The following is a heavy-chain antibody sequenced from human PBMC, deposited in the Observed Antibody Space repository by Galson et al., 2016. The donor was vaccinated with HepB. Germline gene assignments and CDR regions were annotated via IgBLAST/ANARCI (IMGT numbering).Heavy chain of an antibody. CDR2: IKQDGSVK. CDR1: GFTFSSYW. V-gene: IGHV3-7*03. CDR3: ARTGGSNWGDEGFFDY. Sequence: SLRLSCAASGFTFSSYWMSWVRQAPGKGLEWVANIKQDGSVKYSVDSLQGRFTISRDNAKNSLYLQMNSLRADDTAGYFCARTGGSNWGDEGFFDYWGQGTLVTVSS. J-gene: IGHJ4*02. D-gene: IGHD5-24*01.